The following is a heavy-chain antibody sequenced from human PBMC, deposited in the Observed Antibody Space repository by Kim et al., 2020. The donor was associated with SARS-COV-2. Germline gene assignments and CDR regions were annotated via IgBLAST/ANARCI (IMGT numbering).Heavy chain of an antibody. CDR2: IFSSGTT. D-gene: IGHD3-16*01. CDR1: GDSVTRGTHY. Sequence: SETLSLTCSVSGDSVTRGTHYWSWIRQPPGKGLECIGYIFSSGTTTYNLSLKSRVTISVDTSKNQFSLELRSVTAADTAVHYCARLTFGPWYDFDSWGQG. J-gene: IGHJ4*02. CDR3: ARLTFGPWYDFDS. V-gene: IGHV4-61*01.